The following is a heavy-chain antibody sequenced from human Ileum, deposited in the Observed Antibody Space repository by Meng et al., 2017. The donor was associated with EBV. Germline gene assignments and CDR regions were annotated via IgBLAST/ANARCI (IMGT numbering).Heavy chain of an antibody. J-gene: IGHJ4*02. D-gene: IGHD3-22*01. Sequence: QGQLPEPGPGLGKPSGTLSLPCPVSGGSISRSDWWRCVRQPPGKGLEWIGETSHSGSTNYSPSLKSRVTISLDKSKNQLSLKLNSVTAADTAVYYCASSDYYRSDYWGQGTLVTVSS. CDR3: ASSDYYRSDY. CDR2: TSHSGST. V-gene: IGHV4-4*02. CDR1: GGSISRSDW.